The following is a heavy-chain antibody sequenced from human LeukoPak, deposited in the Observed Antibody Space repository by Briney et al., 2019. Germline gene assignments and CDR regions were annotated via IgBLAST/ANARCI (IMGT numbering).Heavy chain of an antibody. D-gene: IGHD1-26*01. J-gene: IGHJ4*02. CDR3: ARDRAPSGSYFFDY. CDR1: GFNFSSYE. Sequence: GGSLRLSCAASGFNFSSYEMNWVRQAPGKGLEWVSYISSSGSTIYYADSVKGRFTISRDNAKNSLYLQMNSLRAEDTAVYYCARDRAPSGSYFFDYWGQGTLVTVSS. V-gene: IGHV3-48*03. CDR2: ISSSGSTI.